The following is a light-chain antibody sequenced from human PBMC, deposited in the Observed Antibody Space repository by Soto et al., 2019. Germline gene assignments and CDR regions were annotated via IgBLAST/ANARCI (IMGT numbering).Light chain of an antibody. Sequence: QSVLTQPASVSGSPGQSITISCTGTSSDVGSYNLVSWYQQHPGKAPKLMIYEGSQRPSGVSNRFSGSKSGNTASLTISRLQAEDEADYYCCSYAGSSTPLVFGTGTKVTVL. CDR2: EGS. CDR1: SSDVGSYNL. J-gene: IGLJ1*01. CDR3: CSYAGSSTPLV. V-gene: IGLV2-23*01.